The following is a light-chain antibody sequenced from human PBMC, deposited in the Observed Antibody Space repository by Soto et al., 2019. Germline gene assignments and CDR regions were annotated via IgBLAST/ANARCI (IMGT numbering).Light chain of an antibody. J-gene: IGKJ5*01. Sequence: DIQVTQSPSSVSASVGDRFTITCRASQDIVGYLAWYQHKPGRTPELLIHAASRLQRGVPSRFSGSGSGTDFTLTINSLQPEDFATYYCQQAYSFPITFGQGTRL. V-gene: IGKV1D-12*01. CDR1: QDIVGY. CDR3: QQAYSFPIT. CDR2: AAS.